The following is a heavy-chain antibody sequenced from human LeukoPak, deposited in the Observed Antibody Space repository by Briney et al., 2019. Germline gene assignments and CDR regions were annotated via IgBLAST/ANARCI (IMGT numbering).Heavy chain of an antibody. CDR1: GGSFSGYY. Sequence: SETLSLTCAVYGGSFSGYYWSWIRQPPGKGLEWIGEINHSGSTNYNPSLKSRVTISVDTSNNQFSLKLSSVTAADTAGYYCARHRGSSWSRYYFDYWGQGSLVTVSS. D-gene: IGHD6-13*01. V-gene: IGHV4-34*01. CDR3: ARHRGSSWSRYYFDY. CDR2: INHSGST. J-gene: IGHJ4*02.